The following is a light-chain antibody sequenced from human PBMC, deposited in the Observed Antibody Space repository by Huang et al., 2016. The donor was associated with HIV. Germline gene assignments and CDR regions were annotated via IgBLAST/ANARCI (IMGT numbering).Light chain of an antibody. CDR2: ETS. CDR3: QQRSGWPRT. V-gene: IGKV3-11*01. J-gene: IGKJ4*01. Sequence: DIVLTQSPGTLSLSPGARATLTCRASQSIRTYLTWYQHKPGQAPRLLIYETSNRAAGSPARFSGSGSGTDCTLSINNLEPEDFVVYYCQQRSGWPRTCGGGTKVEL. CDR1: QSIRTY.